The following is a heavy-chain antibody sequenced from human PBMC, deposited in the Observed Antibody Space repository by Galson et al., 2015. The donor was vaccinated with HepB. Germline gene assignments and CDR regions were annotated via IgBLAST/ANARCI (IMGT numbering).Heavy chain of an antibody. CDR3: ARVAGTIHYYGMDV. Sequence: CPIPGDSVSSNSAAWYWIRQSPSRGLEWLGRTYYRAKWYNDYAISVRGRITINPDTSKNQFSLHLNFVTPEDTAVYYCARVAGTIHYYGMDVWGQGTTVTVSS. V-gene: IGHV6-1*01. J-gene: IGHJ6*02. CDR1: GDSVSSNSAA. CDR2: TYYRAKWYN. D-gene: IGHD2-15*01.